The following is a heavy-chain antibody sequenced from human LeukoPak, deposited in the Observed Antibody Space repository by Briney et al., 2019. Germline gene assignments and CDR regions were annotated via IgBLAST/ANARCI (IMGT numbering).Heavy chain of an antibody. CDR1: GFSFSNYN. CDR3: ARDSDVVVTAEAGGFDY. CDR2: ITTSSSYT. D-gene: IGHD2-21*02. Sequence: GGSLRLSCEASGFSFSNYNMDWVRQTPGKGLEWISSITTSSSYTFYADSVKGRFTISRDNARNSLYLQMDSLTAEDTAVYYCARDSDVVVTAEAGGFDYWGQGTLVTVSS. V-gene: IGHV3-21*01. J-gene: IGHJ4*02.